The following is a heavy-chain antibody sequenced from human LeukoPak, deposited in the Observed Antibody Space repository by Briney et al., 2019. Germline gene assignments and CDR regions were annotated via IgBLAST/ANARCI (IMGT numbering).Heavy chain of an antibody. D-gene: IGHD3-9*01. CDR1: GVSISSSEW. CDR2: IHRAGRT. CDR3: GKADIYFNPIDY. V-gene: IGHV4-4*02. Sequence: SETLSLTCAVSGVSISSSEWWIWVRQPPGQGLEWIGEIHRAGRTRYNPSLKSRVTISMDYSKNQFSLKLTSVTAADTAIYYCGKADIYFNPIDYWGPGSLVTVSS. J-gene: IGHJ4*02.